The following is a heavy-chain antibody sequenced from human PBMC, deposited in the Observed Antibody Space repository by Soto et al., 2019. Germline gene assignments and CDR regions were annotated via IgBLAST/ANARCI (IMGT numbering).Heavy chain of an antibody. V-gene: IGHV3-30*18. D-gene: IGHD3-22*01. Sequence: PGGSLRLSCAASGFTFSSYGVHWVRQAPGKGLEWVAVISYDGSNKYYADSVRGRFTISRDNSKNTLYLQMNSLRAEDTAVYYCAKGEVGYYDSSGYFATAMYYFDYWGQGALVTVSS. CDR2: ISYDGSNK. J-gene: IGHJ4*02. CDR3: AKGEVGYYDSSGYFATAMYYFDY. CDR1: GFTFSSYG.